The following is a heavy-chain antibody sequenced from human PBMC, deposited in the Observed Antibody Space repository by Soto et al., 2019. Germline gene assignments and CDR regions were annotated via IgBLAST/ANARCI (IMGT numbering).Heavy chain of an antibody. CDR3: AKPTDYDILTGYYGPSG. CDR1: GFTFSSYA. V-gene: IGHV3-23*01. D-gene: IGHD3-9*01. CDR2: ISGSGGST. J-gene: IGHJ4*02. Sequence: PGGSLRLSCAASGFTFSSYAMSWVRQAPGKGLEWVSAISGSGGSTYYADSVKGRFTISRDNSKNTLYLQMNSLRAEDTAVYYCAKPTDYDILTGYYGPSGWGQGTLVTVSS.